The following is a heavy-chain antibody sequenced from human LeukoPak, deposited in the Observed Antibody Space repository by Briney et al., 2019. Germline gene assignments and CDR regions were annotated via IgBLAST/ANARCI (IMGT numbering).Heavy chain of an antibody. CDR3: ARGPYGDYGTHYYYGMDV. D-gene: IGHD4-17*01. J-gene: IGHJ6*02. CDR1: GGSISSGGYS. CDR2: IYHSGST. Sequence: PSETLSLTCAVSGGSISSGGYSWSWIRQPPGKGLEWIGYIYHSGSTYYNPSLKSRVTISVDRSKNQFSLKLSSVTAADTAVYYCARGPYGDYGTHYYYGMDVWGQGTTVTVSS. V-gene: IGHV4-30-2*01.